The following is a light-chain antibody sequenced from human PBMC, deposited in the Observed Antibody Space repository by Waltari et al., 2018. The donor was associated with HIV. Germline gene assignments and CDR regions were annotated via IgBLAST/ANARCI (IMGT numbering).Light chain of an antibody. CDR3: QSYDSTLRVV. V-gene: IGLV1-40*01. Sequence: QPVLTQPPSVSGAPGQRVTISCTRSSSNIGATYDVPWYQQLPGTAPKPLIYANNNRPSGVPDRFSGSKSGTSASLAITGLQAEDEADYYCQSYDSTLRVVFGGGTKLTVL. J-gene: IGLJ2*01. CDR1: SSNIGATYD. CDR2: ANN.